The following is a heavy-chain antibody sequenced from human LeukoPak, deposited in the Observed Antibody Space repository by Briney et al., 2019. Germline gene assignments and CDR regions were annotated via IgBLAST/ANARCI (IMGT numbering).Heavy chain of an antibody. D-gene: IGHD3-10*01. CDR1: GGSISSSSYY. V-gene: IGHV4-39*07. J-gene: IGHJ5*02. CDR3: ASHYYYGSGSYYGGFDP. CDR2: MYYSGST. Sequence: SETLSLTCTVSGGSISSSSYYWGWIRQPPGKGLEWIGSMYYSGSTYYNPSLKSRVTISVNTSKNHFSLKLSSVTAADTAVYYCASHYYYGSGSYYGGFDPWGQGTLVTVSS.